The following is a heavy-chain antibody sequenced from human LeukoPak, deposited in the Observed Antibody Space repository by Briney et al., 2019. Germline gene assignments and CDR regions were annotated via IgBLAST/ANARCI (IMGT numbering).Heavy chain of an antibody. CDR1: GFTFDDYA. CDR2: ISWNSGSI. V-gene: IGHV3-9*01. J-gene: IGHJ1*01. Sequence: GGSLRLSCAASGFTFDDYAMHWVRQAPGKGLEWVSGISWNSGSIGYADSVEGRFTISRDNAKNSLYLQMNSLRAEDTAVYYCAKDSGSGYPRAYFQHWGQGTLVTVSS. D-gene: IGHD3-22*01. CDR3: AKDSGSGYPRAYFQH.